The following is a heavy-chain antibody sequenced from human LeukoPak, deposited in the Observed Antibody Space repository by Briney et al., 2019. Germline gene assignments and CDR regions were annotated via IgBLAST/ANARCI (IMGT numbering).Heavy chain of an antibody. V-gene: IGHV4-31*03. J-gene: IGHJ5*02. CDR1: GGSISSGGYY. D-gene: IGHD4-17*01. Sequence: PSHTLSLTCTVSGGSISSGGYYWSWIRQHPGKGLEWIGYIYYSGSTYYNPSLKSRVNISVDTSKNQFSLKLSSVTAADTAVYYCARDEIGSRGYGDPTGFDPWGQGTLVTVST. CDR3: ARDEIGSRGYGDPTGFDP. CDR2: IYYSGST.